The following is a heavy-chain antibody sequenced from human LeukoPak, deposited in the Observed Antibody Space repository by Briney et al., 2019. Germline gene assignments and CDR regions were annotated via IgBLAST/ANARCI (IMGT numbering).Heavy chain of an antibody. CDR3: AGGPCSGGSCYPSWFDP. D-gene: IGHD2-15*01. CDR1: GGSISSYY. J-gene: IGHJ5*02. Sequence: SETLSLTCTVSGGSISSYYWSWIRQPAGKGLEWIGSIYTSGSTNYHPSLKSRVTMSVDTSKNQFSLKLSSVTAADTAVYYCAGGPCSGGSCYPSWFDPWGQGTLVTVSS. CDR2: IYTSGST. V-gene: IGHV4-4*07.